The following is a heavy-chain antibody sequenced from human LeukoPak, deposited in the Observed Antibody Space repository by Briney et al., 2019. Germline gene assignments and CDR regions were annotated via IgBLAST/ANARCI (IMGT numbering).Heavy chain of an antibody. V-gene: IGHV3-21*01. Sequence: GGSLRLSCAASGFTFSSYSMNWVRRAPGKGLEWVSSISSSSSYIYYADSVKGRFTISRDNAKNSLYLQMNSLRAEDTAVYYCARVGGELAKEYYHYYYGMDVWGQGTTVTVSS. J-gene: IGHJ6*02. CDR3: ARVGGELAKEYYHYYYGMDV. D-gene: IGHD1-26*01. CDR2: ISSSSSYI. CDR1: GFTFSSYS.